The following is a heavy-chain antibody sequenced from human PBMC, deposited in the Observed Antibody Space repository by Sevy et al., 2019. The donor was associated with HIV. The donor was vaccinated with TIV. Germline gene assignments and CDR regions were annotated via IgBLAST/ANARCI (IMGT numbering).Heavy chain of an antibody. Sequence: GGSLRLSCAASDFTFSSYAMGWVRQAPGKGLEWVSAISGSGGTSYYADSVKGRFTLSRDTSKNTLSLQMNSLRADDTAVYYCAKSAGYSSRWYFDYWGQGTLVTVSS. V-gene: IGHV3-23*01. CDR2: ISGSGGTS. J-gene: IGHJ4*02. CDR1: DFTFSSYA. D-gene: IGHD6-13*01. CDR3: AKSAGYSSRWYFDY.